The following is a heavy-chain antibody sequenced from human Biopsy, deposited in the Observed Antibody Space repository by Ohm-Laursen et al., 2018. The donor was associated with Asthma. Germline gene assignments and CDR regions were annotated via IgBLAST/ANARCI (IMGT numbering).Heavy chain of an antibody. D-gene: IGHD6-19*01. Sequence: SLRLSCSASGFTVSTNGMSWVRQPPGKGLEWVSVIYSGGGTYYADSVHGRVTISRDNSKNTLSLQMNSLRAEDTAVYYCARDSSGWYNWVGWFDPWGQGTLVTVSS. CDR1: GFTVSTNG. CDR3: ARDSSGWYNWVGWFDP. V-gene: IGHV3-53*01. J-gene: IGHJ5*02. CDR2: IYSGGGT.